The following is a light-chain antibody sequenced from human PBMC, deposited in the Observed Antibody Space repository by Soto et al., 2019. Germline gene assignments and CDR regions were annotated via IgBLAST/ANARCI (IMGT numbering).Light chain of an antibody. CDR3: QQYNNWPLVT. CDR2: GVS. V-gene: IGKV3-15*01. J-gene: IGKJ4*01. CDR1: QSVGTY. Sequence: EIVMTQSPATLSVSPGERATLSCRASQSVGTYLAWYQQKPGQAPRLLIFGVSTRATGIPARFSGSGSGSEFTLTISSLQSEDFAVYSCQQYNNWPLVTFGGGTQVEIK.